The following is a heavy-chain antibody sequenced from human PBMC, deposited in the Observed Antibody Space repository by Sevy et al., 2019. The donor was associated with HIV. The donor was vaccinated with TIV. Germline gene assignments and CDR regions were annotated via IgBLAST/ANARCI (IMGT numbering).Heavy chain of an antibody. J-gene: IGHJ6*02. CDR1: GFSVNDNY. Sequence: GGSLRLSCAVSGFSVNDNYMSWVRQAPGKGLEWVSVIYSGDNTDYTDSVKGRFTISRDNSKNTVYLQMNSLRAEDTAVYYCARDRVMYYYDSSGYYTSGYGMDVRGQGTTVTVSS. V-gene: IGHV3-53*01. CDR2: IYSGDNT. D-gene: IGHD3-22*01. CDR3: ARDRVMYYYDSSGYYTSGYGMDV.